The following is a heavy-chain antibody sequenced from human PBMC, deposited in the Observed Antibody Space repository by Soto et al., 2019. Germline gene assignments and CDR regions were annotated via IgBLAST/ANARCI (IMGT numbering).Heavy chain of an antibody. Sequence: PSETLSLTCTVSGGSISSGVYCWSWIRQHPGKGLEWIGYIYYSGSTYYNPSLKSRVTISVDTSKNQFSLKLSSVTAADTAVYYCARGAGAAAGTYYYGMDVWGQGTTVTVSS. V-gene: IGHV4-31*03. CDR3: ARGAGAAAGTYYYGMDV. CDR1: GGSISSGVYC. D-gene: IGHD6-13*01. CDR2: IYYSGST. J-gene: IGHJ6*02.